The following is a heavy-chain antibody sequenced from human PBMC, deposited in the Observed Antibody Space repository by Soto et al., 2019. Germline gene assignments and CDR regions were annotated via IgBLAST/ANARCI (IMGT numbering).Heavy chain of an antibody. CDR2: IFYSGST. CDR1: GGSISSSSHY. Sequence: QLHLQESGPGLVKPSETLSLTCTVSGGSISSSSHYWGWIRQPPGKGLEWIGSIFYSGSTSYNPSLMRRVTLSVDTSNTQFSLKLSSVTAADTAVYYCARRESYDILTGYYHFDYWGQGTLVTVSS. D-gene: IGHD3-9*01. CDR3: ARRESYDILTGYYHFDY. J-gene: IGHJ4*02. V-gene: IGHV4-39*01.